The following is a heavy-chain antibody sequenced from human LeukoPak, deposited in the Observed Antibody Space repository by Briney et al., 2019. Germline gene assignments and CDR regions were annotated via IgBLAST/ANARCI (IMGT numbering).Heavy chain of an antibody. Sequence: SETLSLTCTVSGGSISSYYWSWIRQPPGKGLEWIGYIYYSGSTNYNPSLKSRVTISVDTSKNQFSLKLSSVTAADTAVYYCARTLRSSSPFDIWGQGTMVTVSS. V-gene: IGHV4-59*01. J-gene: IGHJ3*02. D-gene: IGHD6-6*01. CDR2: IYYSGST. CDR1: GGSISSYY. CDR3: ARTLRSSSPFDI.